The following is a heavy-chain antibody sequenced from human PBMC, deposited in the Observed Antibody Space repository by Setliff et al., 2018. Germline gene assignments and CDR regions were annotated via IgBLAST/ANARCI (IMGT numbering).Heavy chain of an antibody. CDR2: INPASGTT. V-gene: IGHV1-2*02. J-gene: IGHJ4*02. CDR1: GYIFTDYF. Sequence: ASVKVSCKASGYIFTDYFIHWVQQAPGQGLECMGWINPASGTTQFTDKFQGRITVTSDTSISTVYMELSGLRRDDTAIYFCASGTFSSSGPAVVAENWGQGTLVTVSS. D-gene: IGHD2-15*01. CDR3: ASGTFSSSGPAVVAEN.